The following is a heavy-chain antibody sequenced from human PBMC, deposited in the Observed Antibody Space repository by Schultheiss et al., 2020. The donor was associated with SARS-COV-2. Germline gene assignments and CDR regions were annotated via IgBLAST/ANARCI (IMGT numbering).Heavy chain of an antibody. CDR2: IYHSGST. D-gene: IGHD4-17*01. J-gene: IGHJ4*02. CDR1: GGSFSGYY. V-gene: IGHV4-34*01. CDR3: ARGYPVTTVYFDY. Sequence: SETLSLTCAVYGGSFSGYYWSWIRQPPGKGMEWIGSIYHSGSTYYNPSLKSRVTISVDTSKNQFSLKLSSVTAADTAVYYCARGYPVTTVYFDYWGQGTLVTVSS.